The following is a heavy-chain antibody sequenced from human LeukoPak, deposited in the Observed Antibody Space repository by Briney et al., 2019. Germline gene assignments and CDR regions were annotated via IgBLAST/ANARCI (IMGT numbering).Heavy chain of an antibody. J-gene: IGHJ4*02. Sequence: GGSLRLSCAASGFTCSSYGMHWVRQAPGKGLEWVAFIRYDGSNKYYADSVKGRFTISRDNSKNTLYLQMNSLRAEDTAVYYCRAAAGTEFGTPPRDYWAQGTLVPVSS. CDR3: RAAAGTEFGTPPRDY. V-gene: IGHV3-30*02. CDR1: GFTCSSYG. D-gene: IGHD6-13*01. CDR2: IRYDGSNK.